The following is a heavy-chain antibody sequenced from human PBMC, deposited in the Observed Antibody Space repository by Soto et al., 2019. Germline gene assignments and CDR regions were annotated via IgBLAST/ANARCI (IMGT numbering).Heavy chain of an antibody. V-gene: IGHV2-5*02. CDR2: IYYDDDK. CDR3: ELSAELFDH. J-gene: IGHJ5*02. Sequence: QITLKESGPTLVQPTQTLTLTCSFSGFSLSNTGVAVAWIRQPPGKALEWLALIYYDDDKRYSPSLQNRLAITKDTPKNHAVLTITNMDYVDTAPYYCELSAELFDHWGPGTLVTVS. CDR1: GFSLSNTGVA.